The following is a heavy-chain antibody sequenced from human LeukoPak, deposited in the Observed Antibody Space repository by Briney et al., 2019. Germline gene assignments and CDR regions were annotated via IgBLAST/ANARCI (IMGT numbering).Heavy chain of an antibody. CDR2: INAANGNT. J-gene: IGHJ4*02. CDR3: ARVSGYSYGDFDY. CDR1: GYTFTNYA. V-gene: IGHV1-3*03. D-gene: IGHD5-18*01. Sequence: ASVKVFCKASGYTFTNYAMHWVRQAPGQRLEWMGWINAANGNTKYSQEFQGRVTITRDTSASTAYMELSSLRSEDMAVYYCARVSGYSYGDFDYWGQGTLVTVSS.